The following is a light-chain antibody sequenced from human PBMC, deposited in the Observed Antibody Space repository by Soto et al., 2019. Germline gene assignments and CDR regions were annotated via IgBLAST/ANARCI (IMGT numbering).Light chain of an antibody. CDR2: AAT. V-gene: IGKV1-39*01. J-gene: IGKJ2*01. CDR3: QQSYNAPYT. CDR1: QSINNY. Sequence: DIQMTQSPSSLSASLGDRVTITCRASQSINNYLNWYQQEEGKDPKLLIYAATSLQSGVPSRFSGSGSRTEFTLTISSLQPGDFATYYCQQSYNAPYTFGLGTKLEIK.